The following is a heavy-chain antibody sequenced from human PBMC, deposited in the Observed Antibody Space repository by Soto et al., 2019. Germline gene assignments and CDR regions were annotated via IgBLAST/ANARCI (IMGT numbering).Heavy chain of an antibody. D-gene: IGHD3-16*01. J-gene: IGHJ3*02. V-gene: IGHV3-30-3*01. Sequence: QVQLVESGGGVVQPGRSQRLSCAASGFTFNKYGFHWVRQPPGKGLEWVAVISYDGSSTYYADSVKGRFTISRDNSKSTLFVQMNSLRAEDTAVYYCARAVGEGSLGRAATDMWGQGTMVTVSS. CDR2: ISYDGSST. CDR3: ARAVGEGSLGRAATDM. CDR1: GFTFNKYG.